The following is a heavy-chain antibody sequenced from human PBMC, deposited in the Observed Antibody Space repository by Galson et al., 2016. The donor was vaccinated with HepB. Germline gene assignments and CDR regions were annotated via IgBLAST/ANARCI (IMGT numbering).Heavy chain of an antibody. CDR2: ISNDGSNK. J-gene: IGHJ5*02. V-gene: IGHV3-30-3*01. Sequence: SLRLSCAASGFTFSYYSMHWVRQAPGMGLEWVAIISNDGSNKYSADSVKGRFTISRDNSKSTLYLQMNSLRAEDTAVYYCVRGGSQYPRSARFDPWGQGTLVTVSS. CDR3: VRGGSQYPRSARFDP. CDR1: GFTFSYYS. D-gene: IGHD1-26*01.